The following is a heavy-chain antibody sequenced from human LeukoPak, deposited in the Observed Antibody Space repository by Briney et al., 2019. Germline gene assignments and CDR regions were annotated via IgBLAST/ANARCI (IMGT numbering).Heavy chain of an antibody. D-gene: IGHD5/OR15-5a*01. CDR2: INPSGGST. CDR1: GYTFTGYY. V-gene: IGHV1-46*01. J-gene: IGHJ3*02. Sequence: ASVKVSCKASGYTFTGYYMHWVRQAPGQGLEWMGIINPSGGSTSYAQKFQGRVTMTRDMSTSTVYMELSSLRSEDTAVYYCARAGVSKAFDIWGQGTMVTVSS. CDR3: ARAGVSKAFDI.